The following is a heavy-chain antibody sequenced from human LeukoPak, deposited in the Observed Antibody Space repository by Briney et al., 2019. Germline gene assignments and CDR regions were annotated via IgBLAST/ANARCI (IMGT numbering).Heavy chain of an antibody. J-gene: IGHJ4*02. V-gene: IGHV3-23*01. Sequence: GGSLRLSCAASGFTFSKYWMQWVRQAPGKGLEWVSGISGSGGSTYYADSVKGRFTISRDNSKNTLYLHMNSLRAEDTAVYYCTKCYGSSGYYYFDYWGQGTLVTVSS. CDR2: ISGSGGST. CDR3: TKCYGSSGYYYFDY. CDR1: GFTFSKYW. D-gene: IGHD3-22*01.